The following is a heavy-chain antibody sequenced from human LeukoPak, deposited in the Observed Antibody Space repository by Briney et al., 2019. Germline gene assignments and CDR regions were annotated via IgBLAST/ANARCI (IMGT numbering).Heavy chain of an antibody. J-gene: IGHJ4*02. CDR3: ANLGGRIAAVADDY. Sequence: SPSPSCAVSGFTSTSYAMSWVRHAPGKGLGWVSAISGSGGRTYYADSVKGRFTISRDNSKNTLSLQMNSLRAEDTAVYYCANLGGRIAAVADDYWGQGTLVTVSS. V-gene: IGHV3-23*01. CDR1: GFTSTSYA. CDR2: ISGSGGRT. D-gene: IGHD6-13*01.